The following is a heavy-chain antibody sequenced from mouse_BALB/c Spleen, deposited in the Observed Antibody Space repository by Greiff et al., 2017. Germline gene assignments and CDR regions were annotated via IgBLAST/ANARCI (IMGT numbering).Heavy chain of an antibody. Sequence: QVHVKQSGAELARPGASVKLSCKASGYTFTSYWMQWVKQRPGQGLEWIGAIYPGDGDTRYTQKFKGKATLTADKSSSTAYMQLSSLASEDSAVYYCARGLGYFDYWGQGTTLTVSS. CDR1: GYTFTSYW. V-gene: IGHV1-87*01. J-gene: IGHJ2*01. CDR3: ARGLGYFDY. CDR2: IYPGDGDT. D-gene: IGHD3-3*01.